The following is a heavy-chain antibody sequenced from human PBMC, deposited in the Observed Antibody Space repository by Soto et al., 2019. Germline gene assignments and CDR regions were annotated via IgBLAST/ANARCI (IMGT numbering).Heavy chain of an antibody. Sequence: SVKVSCKASGGTFSSYAISWVRQAPGQGLEWMGGIIPIFGTANYAQKFQGRVTITADESTSTAYMELNSLRAEDTAVYYCAHEVEVRGADLYYYYGMEVWGQGTTVTVSS. J-gene: IGHJ6*02. CDR2: IIPIFGTA. V-gene: IGHV1-69*13. CDR3: AHEVEVRGADLYYYYGMEV. CDR1: GGTFSSYA. D-gene: IGHD3-10*01.